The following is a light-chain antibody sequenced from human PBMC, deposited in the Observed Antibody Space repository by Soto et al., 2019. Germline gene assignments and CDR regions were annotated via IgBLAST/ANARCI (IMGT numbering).Light chain of an antibody. CDR2: GAS. Sequence: EILLTQSPGTLSLSPGERATLSCRASQSVSSSYLAWYQQKPGQAPRLLIYGASSRATGIPDRFSGSGSGTDFTLTISRLEHEDIAGYYCQQYGSSSWTFGHGTKVDIK. CDR1: QSVSSSY. CDR3: QQYGSSSWT. J-gene: IGKJ1*01. V-gene: IGKV3-20*01.